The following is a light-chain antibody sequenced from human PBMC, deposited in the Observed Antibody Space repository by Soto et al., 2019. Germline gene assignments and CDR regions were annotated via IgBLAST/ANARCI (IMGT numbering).Light chain of an antibody. CDR1: QDISTL. CDR3: QQADTFPIT. V-gene: IGKV1D-12*01. J-gene: IGKJ5*01. Sequence: DIQMTQSPSSVSASIVDTVTITCRASQDISTLLAWYQQKPGKAPKLLIYGASTLESGVPSRFSGSGFGTDFTLTISSLQPEDSAIYYCQQADTFPITFGQGTRLEIK. CDR2: GAS.